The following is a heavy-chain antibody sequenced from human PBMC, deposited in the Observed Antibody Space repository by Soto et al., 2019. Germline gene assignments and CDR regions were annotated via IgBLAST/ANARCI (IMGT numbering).Heavy chain of an antibody. CDR2: IYYSGST. Sequence: QVQLQESGPGLVKPSQTLSLTCTVSGGSISSSGYYWSWIRQHPGKGLEWIGYIYYSGSTYYNPSLKSLLTIXXDXSXXQFSLKLSCVTAADTAVHYCARGRGDYNGLYCFDYWGLGTLVTVS. V-gene: IGHV4-31*01. CDR3: ARGRGDYNGLYCFDY. D-gene: IGHD4-17*01. CDR1: GGSISSSGYY. J-gene: IGHJ4*02.